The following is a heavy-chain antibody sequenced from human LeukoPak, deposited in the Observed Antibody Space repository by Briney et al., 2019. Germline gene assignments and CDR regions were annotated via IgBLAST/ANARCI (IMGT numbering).Heavy chain of an antibody. Sequence: SVKVSFKASGGTFSSYAISWVRQAPGQGLEWMGRIIPIFGTANYAQKFQGRVTITADKSTSTAYMELSSLRSEDTAVYYCARAMVRISMIRGVTFSTGHGFDIWGQGTMVTVSS. J-gene: IGHJ3*02. CDR2: IIPIFGTA. CDR1: GGTFSSYA. D-gene: IGHD3-10*01. CDR3: ARAMVRISMIRGVTFSTGHGFDI. V-gene: IGHV1-69*06.